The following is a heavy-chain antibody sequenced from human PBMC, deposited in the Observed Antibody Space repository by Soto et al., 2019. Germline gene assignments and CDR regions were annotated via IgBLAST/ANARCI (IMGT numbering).Heavy chain of an antibody. Sequence: PGGSLRLSCAASGFTFDDYAMHWVRQAPGKGLEWVSGISWNSGSIGYADSVKGRFTISRDNAKNSLYLQMNSLRAEDTALYYCAKVSYDSSGYYYVGYFDYWGQGTLVTVSS. CDR1: GFTFDDYA. J-gene: IGHJ4*02. CDR3: AKVSYDSSGYYYVGYFDY. V-gene: IGHV3-9*01. D-gene: IGHD3-22*01. CDR2: ISWNSGSI.